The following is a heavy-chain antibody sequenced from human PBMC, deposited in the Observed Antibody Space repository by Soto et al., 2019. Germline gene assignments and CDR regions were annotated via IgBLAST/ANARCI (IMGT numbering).Heavy chain of an antibody. J-gene: IGHJ6*02. V-gene: IGHV4-39*01. Sequence: QLQLQESGPGLVKPSETLSLTCTVSGGSISSSSYYWGWIRQPPGKGLEWIGSIYYSGSTYYNPSLKSRVTISVDTSKNQFSLKLSSVTAADTAVYYCASHVRYCSGGSCYFGPNYYYYYYGMDVWGQGTTVTVSS. CDR2: IYYSGST. CDR1: GGSISSSSYY. D-gene: IGHD2-15*01. CDR3: ASHVRYCSGGSCYFGPNYYYYYYGMDV.